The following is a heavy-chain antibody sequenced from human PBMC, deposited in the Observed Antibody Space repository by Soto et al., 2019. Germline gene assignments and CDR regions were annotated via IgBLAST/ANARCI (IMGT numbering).Heavy chain of an antibody. V-gene: IGHV3-30*18. J-gene: IGHJ4*02. Sequence: VQLVESGGGVVQPGRSLRLSCAASGFTFSDYAMHWVRQAPGKGLEWVAVVSHDGRNTHYADSVKGRFTISIDSSKNTVTLEMTSVRAEDRGVYYCAKGGRQWLVTSDFNYWGQGALVTVSS. D-gene: IGHD6-19*01. CDR2: VSHDGRNT. CDR1: GFTFSDYA. CDR3: AKGGRQWLVTSDFNY.